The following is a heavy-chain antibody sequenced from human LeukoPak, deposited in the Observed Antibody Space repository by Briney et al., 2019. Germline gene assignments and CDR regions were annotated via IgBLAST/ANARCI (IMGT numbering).Heavy chain of an antibody. V-gene: IGHV1-18*01. CDR2: ISAYNGNT. Sequence: GASVKVSCKASGYTFTSYGISWVRQAPGQGLEWMGWISAYNGNTNYAQKLQGRVTMTRDMSTSTVYMELSSLRSEDTAVYYCARVIAVAGKNARRVGIDYWGQGTLVTVSS. CDR3: ARVIAVAGKNARRVGIDY. D-gene: IGHD6-19*01. CDR1: GYTFTSYG. J-gene: IGHJ4*02.